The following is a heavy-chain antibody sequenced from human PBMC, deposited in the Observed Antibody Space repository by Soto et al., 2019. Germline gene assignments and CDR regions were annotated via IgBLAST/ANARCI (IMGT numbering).Heavy chain of an antibody. CDR1: GFSFSEYG. J-gene: IGHJ1*01. V-gene: IGHV3-23*01. CDR2: ISGNKMTT. Sequence: GGSLRLSCVASGFSFSEYGMSWVRQTPQKTLEWVASISGNKMTTFYPDSVKGRFFISRDNSDNTLNLQMNSLRDDDTAIYYCAKRRLNTITSLSDWWGQGVQVTVCS. CDR3: AKRRLNTITSLSDW. D-gene: IGHD3-16*02.